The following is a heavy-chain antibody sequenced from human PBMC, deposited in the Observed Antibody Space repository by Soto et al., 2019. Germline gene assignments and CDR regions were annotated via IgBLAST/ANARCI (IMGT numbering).Heavy chain of an antibody. CDR2: FDPDDGET. Sequence: ASVKVSCKVSGYTLTELSMHWVRQAPGKELEWIGGFDPDDGETIYAQKFQGSVTMTEDTSTDTAYMELSSLRSDVTAVYYCASQDTATFSVDYWGQGTLVTVSS. CDR3: ASQDTATFSVDY. J-gene: IGHJ4*02. V-gene: IGHV1-24*01. CDR1: GYTLTELS. D-gene: IGHD5-18*01.